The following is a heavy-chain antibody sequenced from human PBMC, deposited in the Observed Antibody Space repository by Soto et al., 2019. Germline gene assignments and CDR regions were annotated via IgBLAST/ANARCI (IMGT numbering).Heavy chain of an antibody. D-gene: IGHD4-17*01. V-gene: IGHV4-59*01. CDR3: ARGDYAFPFDY. Sequence: QVQLQESGPGLVKPSETLSLTCTVSGVSITSYYWSWIRQPPGKGLEWIGSIYYSGSTNYNPSLKSRVTISLDTSKNQFSLKLSSVTAADTAVYYCARGDYAFPFDYWGQGTLVTVSS. J-gene: IGHJ4*02. CDR2: IYYSGST. CDR1: GVSITSYY.